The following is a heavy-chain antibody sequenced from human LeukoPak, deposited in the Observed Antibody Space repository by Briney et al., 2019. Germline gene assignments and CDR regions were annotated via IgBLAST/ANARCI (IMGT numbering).Heavy chain of an antibody. CDR2: IYYSGST. V-gene: IGHV4-39*07. J-gene: IGHJ4*02. CDR3: ARGSEGATCFDY. Sequence: SETLSLTCTVSGGSISSSTYYWGWIRQPPGKGLEWIGSIYYSGSTYYNPSLKSRVTISVDTSKNQFSLKLSSVTVADTAVYYCARGSEGATCFDYWGQGTLVTVSS. D-gene: IGHD1-26*01. CDR1: GGSISSSTYY.